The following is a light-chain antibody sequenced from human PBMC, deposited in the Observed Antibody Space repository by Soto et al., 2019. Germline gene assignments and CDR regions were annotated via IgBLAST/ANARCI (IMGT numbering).Light chain of an antibody. V-gene: IGLV2-23*02. Sequence: QSALTQPASVSGSPGQSITISCTGTSNDIGSYNLVSWYQQHPDKAPKLIIYEVTKRPSGVSNRFSGSKSGNTASLTISGLQAEDEADYYCCSYAVGVFGGGTKLTV. CDR1: SNDIGSYNL. CDR3: CSYAVGV. CDR2: EVT. J-gene: IGLJ3*02.